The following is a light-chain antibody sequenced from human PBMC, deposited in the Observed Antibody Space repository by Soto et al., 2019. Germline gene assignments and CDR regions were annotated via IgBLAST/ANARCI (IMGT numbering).Light chain of an antibody. J-gene: IGLJ2*01. CDR1: NIGSKS. CDR3: QVWDSSTDHVV. Sequence: SYELTQPPSVSVAPGQTARITCGGNNIGSKSVHWYQQKPGQAPVLVVYDDRDRPSRIPERFSGSNSGNTATLTISRVEAGDEADYNCQVWDSSTDHVVFGGGTKVTVL. V-gene: IGLV3-21*02. CDR2: DDR.